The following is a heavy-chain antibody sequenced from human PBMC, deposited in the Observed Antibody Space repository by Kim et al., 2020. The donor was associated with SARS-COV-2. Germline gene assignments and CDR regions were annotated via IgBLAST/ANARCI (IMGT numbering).Heavy chain of an antibody. CDR3: ARGLWFGKSDYYFDY. D-gene: IGHD3-10*01. J-gene: IGHJ4*02. CDR2: IGTAGDP. CDR1: GFTFSSYD. Sequence: GGSLRLSCAASGFTFSSYDMHWVRRVTGKGLEWVSAIGTAGDPYYADSVKGRFTISRENGKNSLNLQMTSLRAGDTAVYYCARGLWFGKSDYYFDYWGQGTLVTVSS. V-gene: IGHV3-13*04.